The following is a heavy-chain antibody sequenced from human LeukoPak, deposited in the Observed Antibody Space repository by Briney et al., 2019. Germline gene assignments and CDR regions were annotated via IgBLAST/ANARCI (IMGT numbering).Heavy chain of an antibody. D-gene: IGHD2-2*01. CDR2: ISYDGSNK. J-gene: IGHJ6*03. V-gene: IGHV3-30-3*01. CDR1: GFTFSSYA. Sequence: PGRSLRLSCAASGFTFSSYAMHWVRQAPGKGLEWVAVISYDGSNKYYADSVKGRFTISRDNSKNTLYLQMNSLRAEDTAVYYCARGDIVVEPAADYYYYYMDVWGKGTTVTVSS. CDR3: ARGDIVVEPAADYYYYYMDV.